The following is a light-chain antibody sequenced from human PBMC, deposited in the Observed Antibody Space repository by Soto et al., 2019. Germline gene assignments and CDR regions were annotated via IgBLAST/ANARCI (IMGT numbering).Light chain of an antibody. J-gene: IGKJ1*01. CDR2: GAS. CDR1: QSVRTN. V-gene: IGKV3-15*01. CDR3: QQYNDNWPT. Sequence: EIVMTQYPDTLSVSPGETVTLSCRASQSVRTNLAWYQHKPGQSPRLLIYGASNRATGFLARFSGSGSGTEFTLTISSLQSEDFVVYYCQQYNDNWPTFGQGTKVDIK.